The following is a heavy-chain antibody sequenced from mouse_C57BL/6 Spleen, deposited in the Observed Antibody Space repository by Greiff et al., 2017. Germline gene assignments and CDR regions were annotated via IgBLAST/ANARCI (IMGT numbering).Heavy chain of an antibody. CDR3: ARDDYDRVGSWFAY. J-gene: IGHJ3*01. Sequence: QVQLKESGAELMKPGASVKLSCKATGYTFTGYWIEWVKQRPGHGLEWIGEILPGSGSTNYNEKFKGKATFTADTSSNTAYMQLSSLTSEDTAVYYCARDDYDRVGSWFAYWGQGTLVTVSA. D-gene: IGHD2-4*01. CDR1: GYTFTGYW. CDR2: ILPGSGST. V-gene: IGHV1-9*01.